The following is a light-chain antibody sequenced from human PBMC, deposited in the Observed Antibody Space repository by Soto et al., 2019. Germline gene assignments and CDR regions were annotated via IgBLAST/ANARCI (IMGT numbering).Light chain of an antibody. CDR1: QSISTW. J-gene: IGKJ4*01. CDR2: KAS. Sequence: DIQMTQSPSTLSASVGDRVTITCRASQSISTWLTWYQQKPGKAPKLLIYKASSLESGVPSRFSGSASGTEFTLTISSLQPDDFAVYYCQQYKNWPPLTFGGGTKVEIK. CDR3: QQYKNWPPLT. V-gene: IGKV1-5*03.